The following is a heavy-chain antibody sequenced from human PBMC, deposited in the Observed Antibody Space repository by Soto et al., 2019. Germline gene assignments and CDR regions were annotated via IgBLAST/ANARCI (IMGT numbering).Heavy chain of an antibody. J-gene: IGHJ3*02. D-gene: IGHD3-16*01. V-gene: IGHV3-74*01. Sequence: XGSLLISCSASGCTFSNYCMHWVRQAPGKGLLWVSRIKSDGSTTTYADSVKGRFTISRDNAKNTLYLQMNSLRAEDTAVYYCARDFWGRFDTWGQGTMVTVSS. CDR1: GCTFSNYC. CDR3: ARDFWGRFDT. CDR2: IKSDGSTT.